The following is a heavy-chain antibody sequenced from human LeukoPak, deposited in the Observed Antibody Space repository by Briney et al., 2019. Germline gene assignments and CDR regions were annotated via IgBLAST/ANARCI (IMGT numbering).Heavy chain of an antibody. CDR2: IYENGGTT. CDR3: AKDFRIGYSAHFDY. D-gene: IGHD2-21*01. J-gene: IGHJ4*02. CDR1: GFTFRSHA. Sequence: GGSLRLSCVGSGFTFRSHAMSWVRQAPEKGLEFVSGIYENGGTTYYADSVKGRFSISRDSSKNTLYLQMDSLRGEDTAVYYCAKDFRIGYSAHFDYWGQGALVTVSS. V-gene: IGHV3-23*01.